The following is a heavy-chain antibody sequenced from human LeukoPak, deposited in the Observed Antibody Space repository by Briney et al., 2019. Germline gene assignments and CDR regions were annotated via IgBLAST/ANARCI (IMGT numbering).Heavy chain of an antibody. D-gene: IGHD3-10*01. V-gene: IGHV3-66*01. J-gene: IGHJ4*02. Sequence: PRGSLRLSCAASGITVSSNYMSWVRQAPGKGLEWVSIIYSGGATYYADSVKGRFTISRENSKNTLWLQMNSLSAEDTAVYYCARGPSRENCWGQGTLVTVSS. CDR1: GITVSSNY. CDR3: ARGPSRENC. CDR2: IYSGGAT.